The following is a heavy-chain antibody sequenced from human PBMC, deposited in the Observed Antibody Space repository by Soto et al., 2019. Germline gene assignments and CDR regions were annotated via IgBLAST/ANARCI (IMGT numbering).Heavy chain of an antibody. V-gene: IGHV3-23*01. Sequence: EAPLLESGGGLVQPGASLRLSCAASGFTFSHYAMSWVRQAPGKGLAWVSVVSDDGGTTFYADSVRARFTISRDNSKDTADLQMNSLRAEDAAVYYCAKADTGHFRPFEYCGQGTLVTVSS. J-gene: IGHJ4*02. CDR3: AKADTGHFRPFEY. D-gene: IGHD3-9*01. CDR2: VSDDGGTT. CDR1: GFTFSHYA.